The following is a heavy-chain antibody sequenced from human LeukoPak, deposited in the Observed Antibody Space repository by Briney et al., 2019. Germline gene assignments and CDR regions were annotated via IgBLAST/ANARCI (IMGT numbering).Heavy chain of an antibody. J-gene: IGHJ4*02. V-gene: IGHV4-34*01. Sequence: SETLSLTCAVYGGSFSGYYWSWIRQPPGKGLEWIGEINHSGSTNYNPSLKSRVTISVDTSKNQFSLKLSSVTAADTAVYYCAKDIRGYGDYFDYWGQGTLVTVSS. D-gene: IGHD6-25*01. CDR3: AKDIRGYGDYFDY. CDR2: INHSGST. CDR1: GGSFSGYY.